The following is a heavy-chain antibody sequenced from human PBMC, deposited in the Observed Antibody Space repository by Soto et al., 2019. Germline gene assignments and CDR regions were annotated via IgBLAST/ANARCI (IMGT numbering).Heavy chain of an antibody. D-gene: IGHD2-15*01. CDR2: ISSSSSYI. J-gene: IGHJ5*02. CDR3: ARAETTVVVVYAFDP. Sequence: KPGGSLRLSCAASGFTFSSYSMNWVRQAPGKGLEWVSSISSSSSYIYYADSVKGRFTISRDNAKNSLYLQMNSLRAEDTAVYYCARAETTVVVVYAFDPWGQGTLVTVSS. V-gene: IGHV3-21*01. CDR1: GFTFSSYS.